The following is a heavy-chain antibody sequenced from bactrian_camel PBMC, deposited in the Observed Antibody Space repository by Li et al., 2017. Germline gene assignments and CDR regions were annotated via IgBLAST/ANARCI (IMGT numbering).Heavy chain of an antibody. V-gene: IGHV3S1*01. D-gene: IGHD5*01. CDR2: ISNGGDIT. Sequence: QLVESGGGLVQPGGSLRLSCAASGFTFSSYWMYWVRQAPGKGLEWVSAISNGGDITYYADSVKGRFAISRDNAKNTLYLQMNSLKPEDTAVYYCAADPSRELWVGYPPYKYWGQGTQVTVS. CDR3: AADPSRELWVGYPPYKY. CDR1: GFTFSSYW. J-gene: IGHJ4*01.